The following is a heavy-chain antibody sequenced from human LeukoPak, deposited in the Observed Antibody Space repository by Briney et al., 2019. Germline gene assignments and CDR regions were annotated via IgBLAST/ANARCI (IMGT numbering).Heavy chain of an antibody. D-gene: IGHD1-26*01. CDR2: INAGNSNT. CDR3: ARAGAWGSGSYYGPVYFDY. V-gene: IGHV1-3*01. Sequence: ASVKVSCKASGYTFTSYAMHWVRQAPGQRLEWMGWINAGNSNTKYSQKFQGRVTITRDTSASTAYMELSSLRSEDTAVYYCARAGAWGSGSYYGPVYFDYWGQGTLVTVSS. CDR1: GYTFTSYA. J-gene: IGHJ4*02.